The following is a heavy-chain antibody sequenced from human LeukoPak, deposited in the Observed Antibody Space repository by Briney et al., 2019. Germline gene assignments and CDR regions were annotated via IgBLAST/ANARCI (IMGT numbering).Heavy chain of an antibody. CDR1: GGSFSGYY. CDR3: ALYYDSSGYYLNY. V-gene: IGHV4-34*01. Sequence: SETLSLTCAVYGGSFSGYYWSWIRQPPGKGLERIGEINHSGSTNYNPSLKSRVTISVDTSKNQFSLRLSSVTAADTAVYYCALYYDSSGYYLNYWGQGTLVTVSS. CDR2: INHSGST. J-gene: IGHJ4*02. D-gene: IGHD3-22*01.